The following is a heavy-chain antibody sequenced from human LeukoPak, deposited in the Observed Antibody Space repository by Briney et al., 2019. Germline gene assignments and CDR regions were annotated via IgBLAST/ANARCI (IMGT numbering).Heavy chain of an antibody. Sequence: SEALSLTCTVSGASISMYRWSWIRQTPGKGLEWIGHIYYSGSTNYNAPLKSRVSISVDTSRNQFSLTVNSVTAADTAVYFCARDARYYESSSYTFSYFDYWGQGILVTVSS. D-gene: IGHD3-22*01. CDR1: GASISMYR. V-gene: IGHV4-59*01. CDR3: ARDARYYESSSYTFSYFDY. CDR2: IYYSGST. J-gene: IGHJ4*02.